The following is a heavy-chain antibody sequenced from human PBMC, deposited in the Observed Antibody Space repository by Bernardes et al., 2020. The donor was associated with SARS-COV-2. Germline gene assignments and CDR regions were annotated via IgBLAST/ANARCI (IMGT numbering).Heavy chain of an antibody. CDR3: ARDQSVAAREFDF. D-gene: IGHD1-26*01. V-gene: IGHV3-21*06. Sequence: GSRRLSSASSFFTFSTYNMDCVRPAPGKGLEWLSSISSIVHYIYYADSVKGRFTISRDNAKNSVFLHMNSLRAEDTAVYFCARDQSVAAREFDFWGQGTLVTVSS. J-gene: IGHJ4*02. CDR1: FFTFSTYN. CDR2: ISSIVHYI.